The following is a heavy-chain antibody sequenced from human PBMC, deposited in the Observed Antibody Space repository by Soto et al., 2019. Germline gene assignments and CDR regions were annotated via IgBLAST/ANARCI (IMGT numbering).Heavy chain of an antibody. D-gene: IGHD3-10*01. Sequence: EVQLLESGGGLVQPGGSLRLSCAASGFTFSSYAMSWVRQAPGKGLEWVSAISGSGGSTYYADSVKGRFTISRDNSKNTLYMQMNSLRAEDTAVYYCAKTPRILVRLGEFDYWGQGTLVTVSS. CDR2: ISGSGGST. CDR3: AKTPRILVRLGEFDY. V-gene: IGHV3-23*01. J-gene: IGHJ4*02. CDR1: GFTFSSYA.